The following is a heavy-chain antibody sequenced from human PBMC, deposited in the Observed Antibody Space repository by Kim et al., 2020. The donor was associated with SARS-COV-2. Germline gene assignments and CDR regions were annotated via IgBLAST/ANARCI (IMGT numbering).Heavy chain of an antibody. D-gene: IGHD3-3*01. CDR1: GYTITSYY. CDR3: ARDGMYYDFWRARVQYYYYGMDV. J-gene: IGHJ6*02. Sequence: ASVKVSCKASGYTITSYYMHWVRQAPGQGLEWMGIINPSGGSTSYAQKFQGRVTMTRDTSTSTVYMELSSLRSEDTAVYYCARDGMYYDFWRARVQYYYYGMDVWGQGTTVTVSS. CDR2: INPSGGST. V-gene: IGHV1-46*01.